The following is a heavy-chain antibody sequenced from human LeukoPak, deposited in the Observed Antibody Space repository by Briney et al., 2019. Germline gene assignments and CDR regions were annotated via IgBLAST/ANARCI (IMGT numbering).Heavy chain of an antibody. J-gene: IGHJ6*03. Sequence: GGSLRLSCAASGFTFSSYSMNWVRQAPGKGLEWVSYISSSSVTMYYADSVKGRFTISRDNAKSSLYLQMNSLRAEDTAVYYCARDLYSSSSVYYYYMDVWGKGTTVTVSS. CDR3: ARDLYSSSSVYYYYMDV. V-gene: IGHV3-48*01. CDR2: ISSSSVTM. D-gene: IGHD6-6*01. CDR1: GFTFSSYS.